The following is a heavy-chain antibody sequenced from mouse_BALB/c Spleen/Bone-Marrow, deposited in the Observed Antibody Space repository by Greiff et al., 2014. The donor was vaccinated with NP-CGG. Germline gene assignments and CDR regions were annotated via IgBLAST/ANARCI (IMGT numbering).Heavy chain of an antibody. CDR2: IWAGGST. D-gene: IGHD1-2*01. CDR1: GFSLTSYG. V-gene: IGHV2-9*02. CDR3: ARYYYGFLDY. J-gene: IGHJ2*01. Sequence: VKLEESGPGLVAPSQTLSITCTVSGFSLTSYGVHWVRQSPGKGLEWLGVIWAGGSTNYNPALMSRLSISKDNSKSQVFLKMNSLQTDDTAMYYCARYYYGFLDYWGQGTTLTVSS.